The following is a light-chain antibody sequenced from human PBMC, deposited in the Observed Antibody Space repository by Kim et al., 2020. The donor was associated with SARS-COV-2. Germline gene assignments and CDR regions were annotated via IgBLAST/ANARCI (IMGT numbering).Light chain of an antibody. J-gene: IGKJ1*01. CDR2: WAS. V-gene: IGKV4-1*01. CDR1: QNILYGTNNKNY. Sequence: ATINCKSSQNILYGTNNKNYLAWYQQKPGRPPKLVIYWASTRESGVPERFTGSGSGTDFTLTINRLQHEDVAVYYCHQYYSAPQTFGQGSKVDIK. CDR3: HQYYSAPQT.